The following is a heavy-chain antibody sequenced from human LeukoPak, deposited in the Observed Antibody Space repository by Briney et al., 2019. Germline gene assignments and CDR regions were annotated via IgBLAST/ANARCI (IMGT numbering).Heavy chain of an antibody. CDR1: SGSIRDTNW. D-gene: IGHD2/OR15-2a*01. Sequence: SGTLSLTCAVSSGSIRDTNWWSWVRQPPGKGLEWIGEMYHSGSTNYNPSLKSRVTISVDESNNRFSLRLNSVTAADTAVYYCARDQGGSRTTDSYGVWFDPWGQGTLVTVSS. CDR3: ARDQGGSRTTDSYGVWFDP. CDR2: MYHSGST. J-gene: IGHJ5*02. V-gene: IGHV4-4*02.